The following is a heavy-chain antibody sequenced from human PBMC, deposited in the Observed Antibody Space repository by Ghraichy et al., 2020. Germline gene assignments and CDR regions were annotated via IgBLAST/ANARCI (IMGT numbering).Heavy chain of an antibody. CDR1: GGSISSGGYY. V-gene: IGHV4-31*03. Sequence: SQNLSLTCTVSGGSISSGGYYWSWIRQHPVKGLEWIGYIYYSGSTYYNPSLKSRVTISVDTSKNQFSLKLSSVTAADTAVYYCARAKTPTNYDILTGPFDYWGQGTLVTVSS. J-gene: IGHJ4*02. CDR3: ARAKTPTNYDILTGPFDY. CDR2: IYYSGST. D-gene: IGHD3-9*01.